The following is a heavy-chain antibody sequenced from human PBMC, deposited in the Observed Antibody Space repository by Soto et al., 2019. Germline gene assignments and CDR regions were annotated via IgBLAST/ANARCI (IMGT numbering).Heavy chain of an antibody. J-gene: IGHJ4*02. CDR2: IYHSGST. Sequence: QLQLQESGSGLVKPSQTLSLTCAVSGGSISSGGYSWSWIRQPPGRGLEYIGYIYHSGSTYYNPSLKSRVTISVDRSKNQFSLKLSSVTAADTAVYYCARVRSGWGIDYWGQGTLVTVSS. CDR1: GGSISSGGYS. D-gene: IGHD6-19*01. CDR3: ARVRSGWGIDY. V-gene: IGHV4-30-2*01.